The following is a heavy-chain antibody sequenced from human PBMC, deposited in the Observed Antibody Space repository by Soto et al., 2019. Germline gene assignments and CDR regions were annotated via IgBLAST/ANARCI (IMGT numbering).Heavy chain of an antibody. CDR3: ARVSRRNWFYYFDY. V-gene: IGHV4-61*01. Sequence: SETLSLTCTVSGGSVSSGSYYWSWIRQPPGKGLEWIGYIYYSGSTNYNPSLKSRVTISVDSSKNQFSLKLSSVTAADTAVYFCARVSRRNWFYYFDYRGQGALVTVFS. D-gene: IGHD1-1*01. J-gene: IGHJ4*02. CDR1: GGSVSSGSYY. CDR2: IYYSGST.